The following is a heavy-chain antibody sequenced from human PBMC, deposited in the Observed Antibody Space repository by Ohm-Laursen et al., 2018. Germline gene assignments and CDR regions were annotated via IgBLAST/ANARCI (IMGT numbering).Heavy chain of an antibody. V-gene: IGHV3-15*01. Sequence: GSLRLSCTASGFTFSNAWMSWVRQAPGTGLEWVGRIKSKTDGGTTDYAAPVKGRFTISRDDSKNTLYLQMNSLKTEDTAVYYCTTEVYYYYYGMDVWGQGTTVTVSS. CDR2: IKSKTDGGTT. J-gene: IGHJ6*02. CDR3: TTEVYYYYYGMDV. CDR1: GFTFSNAW.